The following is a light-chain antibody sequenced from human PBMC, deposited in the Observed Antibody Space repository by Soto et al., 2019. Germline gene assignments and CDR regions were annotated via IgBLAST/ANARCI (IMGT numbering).Light chain of an antibody. CDR2: EGS. V-gene: IGLV2-23*03. Sequence: SVLTQPASVSGSPGQSITISCTGTSSDVGSYNLVSWYQQHPGKAPKLMIYEGSKRPSGVSNRFSGSKSGNTASLTISGLQAEDEADYYCCSYAGSSTFSLVFGGGTKLTVL. J-gene: IGLJ2*01. CDR3: CSYAGSSTFSLV. CDR1: SSDVGSYNL.